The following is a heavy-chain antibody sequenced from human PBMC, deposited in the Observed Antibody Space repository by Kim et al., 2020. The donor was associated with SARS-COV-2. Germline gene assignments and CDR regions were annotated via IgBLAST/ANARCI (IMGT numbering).Heavy chain of an antibody. Sequence: GGSLRLSCAASGFTFSSYAMHWVRQAPGKGLEWVAVISYDGSNKYYADSVKGRFTISRDNSKNTLYLQMNSLRAEDTAVYYCARGGPYDFWHLNGESPLRYYMDVWGKGTTVTVSS. D-gene: IGHD3-3*01. CDR1: GFTFSSYA. V-gene: IGHV3-30-3*01. J-gene: IGHJ6*03. CDR2: ISYDGSNK. CDR3: ARGGPYDFWHLNGESPLRYYMDV.